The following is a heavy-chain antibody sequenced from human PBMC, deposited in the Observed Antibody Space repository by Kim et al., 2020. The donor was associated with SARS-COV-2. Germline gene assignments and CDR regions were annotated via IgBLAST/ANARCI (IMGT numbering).Heavy chain of an antibody. V-gene: IGHV1-8*01. CDR3: ARTWNWNYFYYYGMDV. Sequence: FQGRVTMTRNTSISTAYMELSSLRSEDTAVYYCARTWNWNYFYYYGMDVWGQGTTVTVSS. D-gene: IGHD1-1*01. J-gene: IGHJ6*02.